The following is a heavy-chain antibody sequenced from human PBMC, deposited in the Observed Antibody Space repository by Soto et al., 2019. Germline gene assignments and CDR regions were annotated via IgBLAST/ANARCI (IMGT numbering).Heavy chain of an antibody. J-gene: IGHJ4*02. V-gene: IGHV1-46*01. CDR1: GYTFTSYY. CDR3: ARDYYEGYGSGSHDQGY. D-gene: IGHD3-10*01. CDR2: INPSGGST. Sequence: GASVNVSCKASGYTFTSYYMPWVRQAPGQGLEWMGIINPSGGSTSYAQKFQGRVTMTRDTSTRTVYMELSSLRSEDTAVYYCARDYYEGYGSGSHDQGYWGQGTLVTVSS.